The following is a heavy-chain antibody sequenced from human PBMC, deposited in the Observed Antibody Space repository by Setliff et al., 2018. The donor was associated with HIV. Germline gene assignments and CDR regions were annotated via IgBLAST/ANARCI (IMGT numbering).Heavy chain of an antibody. D-gene: IGHD3-22*01. V-gene: IGHV5-51*01. J-gene: IGHJ3*01. CDR2: IYPNDFGT. CDR1: GYIFTHYW. Sequence: HGESLKISCETSGYIFTHYWIGWVRQMPGKGLECMGIIYPNDFGTKYSPSFQGQVTISADRSTNTAYLEWSSLKASDTAMYYCAKAGRGIYYTGGYYYDGFDVWGQGTMVTVSS. CDR3: AKAGRGIYYTGGYYYDGFDV.